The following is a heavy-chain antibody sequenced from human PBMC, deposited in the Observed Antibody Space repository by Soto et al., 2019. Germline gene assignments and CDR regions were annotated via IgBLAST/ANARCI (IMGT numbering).Heavy chain of an antibody. CDR1: GYTFSTYY. CDR3: AAGHCSGGSCDIIGY. CDR2: INPSGDSP. D-gene: IGHD2-15*01. V-gene: IGHV1-46*03. Sequence: ASVKVSCKASGYTFSTYYMHWVRQAPGQGLEWVGMINPSGDSPSYAQKFQGRVSMTRDTSTSTVYMELSSLRSEDTALYYCAAGHCSGGSCDIIGYWGQGTLVTVSS. J-gene: IGHJ4*02.